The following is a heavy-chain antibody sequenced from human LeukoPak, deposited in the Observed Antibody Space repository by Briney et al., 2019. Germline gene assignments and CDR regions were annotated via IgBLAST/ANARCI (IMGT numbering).Heavy chain of an antibody. J-gene: IGHJ3*02. CDR3: AKDRSKPPAGRDAFDI. D-gene: IGHD6-13*01. Sequence: PGGSLRLSCAASGFTFSSYGMHWVRQAPGKGLEWVAFIRYDGSNKYYADSVKGRFTISRDNSKNTLYLQMNSLRAEDTAVYYCAKDRSKPPAGRDAFDIWGQGTMVTVSS. V-gene: IGHV3-30*02. CDR1: GFTFSSYG. CDR2: IRYDGSNK.